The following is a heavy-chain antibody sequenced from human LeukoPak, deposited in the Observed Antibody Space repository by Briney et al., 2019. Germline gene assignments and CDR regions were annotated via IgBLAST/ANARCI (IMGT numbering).Heavy chain of an antibody. Sequence: ASVKVSCKASGYTFTGYYMHWVRQAPGQGLEWMGWINPNSGGTNYAQKFQGRVTMTRNTSISTAYMELSSLRSEDTAVYYCAKGLRYFDWRPEWGQGTLVTVSS. CDR3: AKGLRYFDWRPE. D-gene: IGHD3-9*01. J-gene: IGHJ4*02. CDR1: GYTFTGYY. CDR2: INPNSGGT. V-gene: IGHV1-2*02.